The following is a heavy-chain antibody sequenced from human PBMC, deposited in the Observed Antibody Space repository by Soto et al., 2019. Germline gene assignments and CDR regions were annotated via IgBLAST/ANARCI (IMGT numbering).Heavy chain of an antibody. Sequence: QVQLQESGPGLVKPSETLSLPCTVSGCSVSSGSYYWSWIRQPPGKGLEWIGYIYYSGSSNYNPSLKSRVTISVDTSKNQFSLKLSSVTAADTAVYYCASYIDAFDIWGQGTMVTVSS. CDR1: GCSVSSGSYY. J-gene: IGHJ3*02. D-gene: IGHD4-4*01. V-gene: IGHV4-61*01. CDR3: ASYIDAFDI. CDR2: IYYSGSS.